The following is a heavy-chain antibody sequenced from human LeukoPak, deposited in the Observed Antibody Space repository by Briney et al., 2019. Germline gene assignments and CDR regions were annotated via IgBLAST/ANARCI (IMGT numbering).Heavy chain of an antibody. D-gene: IGHD2-2*01. Sequence: GGSLSLSCAASGFTVSTYYMTWVRQAPGKGLECVSVIYSGGSTYYADSVKGRFTVSRDNSKNTLYLQMNSLRAEDTAMYYCARGLGYCTSTTCLLPFDYWGQGTLVTVSS. CDR2: IYSGGST. V-gene: IGHV3-53*01. J-gene: IGHJ4*02. CDR1: GFTVSTYY. CDR3: ARGLGYCTSTTCLLPFDY.